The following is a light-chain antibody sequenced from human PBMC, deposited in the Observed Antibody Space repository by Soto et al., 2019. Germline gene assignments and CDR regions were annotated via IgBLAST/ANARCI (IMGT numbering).Light chain of an antibody. V-gene: IGKV3-20*01. CDR1: QSVGNNY. CDR3: QQCGNSPLT. J-gene: IGKJ4*01. Sequence: EIVLTQSPGTLSLSPGERATLSCRASQSVGNNYLAWFQQKPGQAPRLLIYDASSRATGIPDRFSGSGSGTDFTLTISRLEPEDFALYYCQQCGNSPLTFGGGTKVEIK. CDR2: DAS.